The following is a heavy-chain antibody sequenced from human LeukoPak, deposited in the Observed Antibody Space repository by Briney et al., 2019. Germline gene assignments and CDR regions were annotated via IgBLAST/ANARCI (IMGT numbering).Heavy chain of an antibody. J-gene: IGHJ4*02. D-gene: IGHD1-26*01. V-gene: IGHV3-21*04. CDR3: AKIAETSGIYGQGYDY. CDR1: GFTFSSYS. Sequence: PGGSLRLSCAASGFTFSSYSMNWVRQAPGKGLEWVSSISSSSSYIYYADSVKGRFTISRDNAKNSLYLQMNSLRAEDTAVYYCAKIAETSGIYGQGYDYWGQGTLVTVSS. CDR2: ISSSSSYI.